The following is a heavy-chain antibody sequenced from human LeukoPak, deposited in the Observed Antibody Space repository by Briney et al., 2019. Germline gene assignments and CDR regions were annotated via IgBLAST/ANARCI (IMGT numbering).Heavy chain of an antibody. CDR3: AKVLVQWTHALFPQGVHPPQPHM. D-gene: IGHD3-10*01. CDR1: GFIFSIYA. Sequence: GGSLRLSCAASGFIFSIYAMSGVRQARGKGREGVSVIGFSGGTTYYADSVKGRFTISRDNSKNTLYLQMNSLRAEDTAAYYCAKVLVQWTHALFPQGVHPPQPHM. V-gene: IGHV3-23*01. J-gene: IGHJ6*03. CDR2: IGFSGGTT.